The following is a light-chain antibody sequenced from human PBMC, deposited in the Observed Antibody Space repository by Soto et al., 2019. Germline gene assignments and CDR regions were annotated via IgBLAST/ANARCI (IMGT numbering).Light chain of an antibody. V-gene: IGKV3-11*01. CDR2: DAS. CDR3: QQRSNWPPRHT. Sequence: IVLTQSPATLSLSPGERATLSCRASQSVSSYLAWYQQQPGQAPRLLIYDASNRATGIPARFSGSGSGTDFTLTISSLDPEDFAVYYCQQRSNWPPRHTFGGGTKVEIK. J-gene: IGKJ4*01. CDR1: QSVSSY.